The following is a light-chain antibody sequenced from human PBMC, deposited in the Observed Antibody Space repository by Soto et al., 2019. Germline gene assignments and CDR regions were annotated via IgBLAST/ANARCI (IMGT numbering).Light chain of an antibody. J-gene: IGKJ4*01. CDR2: AAY. V-gene: IGKV1-12*01. Sequence: DIQMTQSPSFVSASVGDRVTITCRAGQGISSWLAWYQHKPGRAPKLLIHAAYSLESGVPSRFTRSGSWTAFTLAISTLQPEDFATYYCQQTTSFPLTFGGGNKVELK. CDR3: QQTTSFPLT. CDR1: QGISSW.